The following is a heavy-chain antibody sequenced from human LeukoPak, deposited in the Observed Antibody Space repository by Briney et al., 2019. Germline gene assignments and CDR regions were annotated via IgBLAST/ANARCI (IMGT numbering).Heavy chain of an antibody. Sequence: GRSLRLSCAASGFTFSSYGMHWVRQAPGKGLEWVAVISYDGSNKYYADSVKGRFTISRDNSKNTLYLQMNSLRAEDTAVYYCAREGPIVVVVAATRAVNGRYAFDIWGQGTMVTVSS. V-gene: IGHV3-30*03. CDR1: GFTFSSYG. J-gene: IGHJ3*02. CDR2: ISYDGSNK. CDR3: AREGPIVVVVAATRAVNGRYAFDI. D-gene: IGHD2-15*01.